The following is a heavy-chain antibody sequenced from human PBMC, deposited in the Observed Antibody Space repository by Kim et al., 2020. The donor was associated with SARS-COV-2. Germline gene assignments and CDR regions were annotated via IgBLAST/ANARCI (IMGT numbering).Heavy chain of an antibody. Sequence: STLYYADSVKDRFTISRDDAKNSLYLQMNSLRDEDTAVYYCARSTGHFDYWGQGTLVTVSS. J-gene: IGHJ4*02. CDR3: ARSTGHFDY. CDR2: STL. V-gene: IGHV3-48*02.